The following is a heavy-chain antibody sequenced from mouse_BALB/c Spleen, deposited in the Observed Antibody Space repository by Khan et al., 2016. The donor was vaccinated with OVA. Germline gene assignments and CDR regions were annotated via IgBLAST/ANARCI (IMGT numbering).Heavy chain of an antibody. D-gene: IGHD2-14*01. Sequence: QVQLQQSGAELARPGASVKMSCKASGYTFTSYTIHWIKERPGQGLEWIGYINPSNGYTNYNQKFKDKATLTTDKSSTPAYLQLSSLPSDDSAVYNCIRDGAYHRNDGWFAYWGQGTLVTVSA. CDR1: GYTFTSYT. CDR2: INPSNGYT. V-gene: IGHV1-4*01. CDR3: IRDGAYHRNDGWFAY. J-gene: IGHJ3*01.